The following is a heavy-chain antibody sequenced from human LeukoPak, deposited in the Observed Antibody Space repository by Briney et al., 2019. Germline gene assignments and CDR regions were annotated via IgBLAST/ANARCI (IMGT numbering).Heavy chain of an antibody. V-gene: IGHV3-72*01. J-gene: IGHJ3*02. CDR3: TRGHYYGSGTYFDEDTFDI. Sequence: GGSLRLSCAASGFAFSGHYMDWIRQVPGKGLEWVGRAKNKVDSYTIQYAASVRGRFSISRDDSKNSLYLQMNSLKTEDTAVYYCTRGHYYGSGTYFDEDTFDIWGRGTMVTVSS. CDR2: AKNKVDSYTI. CDR1: GFAFSGHY. D-gene: IGHD3-10*01.